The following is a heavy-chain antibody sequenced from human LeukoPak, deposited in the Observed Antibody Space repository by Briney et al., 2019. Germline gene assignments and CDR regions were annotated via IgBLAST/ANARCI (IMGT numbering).Heavy chain of an antibody. CDR2: IYHSGST. V-gene: IGHV4-30-2*01. D-gene: IGHD3-22*01. CDR3: ASRGGYYDSSGDPFDS. CDR1: GGSISSGGYS. J-gene: IGHJ4*02. Sequence: SQTLSLTCAVSGGSISSGGYSWSWIRQPPGKGLEWIGYIYHSGSTYYNPSLKSRVTISVDRSKNQSSLKLSSVTAADTAVYYCASRGGYYDSSGDPFDSWGQGTLVTVSS.